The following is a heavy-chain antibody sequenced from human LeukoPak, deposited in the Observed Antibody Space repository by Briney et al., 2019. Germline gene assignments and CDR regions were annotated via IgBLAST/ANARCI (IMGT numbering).Heavy chain of an antibody. CDR2: VGGLYSNI. CDR1: GFTFSSYW. CDR3: VRDPLWAFDF. Sequence: GGSLRLSCAASGFTFSSYWMNWVRQAPGKGLEWISYVGGLYSNIYYADSVKGRFTISRDNAESSVYLQMNSLRAEDTAVYYCVRDPLWAFDFWGQGTMVTVSS. V-gene: IGHV3-48*01. J-gene: IGHJ3*01.